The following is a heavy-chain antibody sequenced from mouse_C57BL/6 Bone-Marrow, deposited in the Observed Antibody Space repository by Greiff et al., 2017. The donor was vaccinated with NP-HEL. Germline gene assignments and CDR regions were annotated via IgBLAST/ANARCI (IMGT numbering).Heavy chain of an antibody. J-gene: IGHJ3*01. Sequence: QVQLKQPGAELVKPGASVKMSCKASGYTFTSYWITWVKQRPGQGLEWIGDIYPGSGSTNYNEKFKSKATLTVDTSSSTAYMQLSSLTSEDSAVYYCARDGYYVRVAYWGQGTLVTVSA. V-gene: IGHV1-55*01. CDR1: GYTFTSYW. CDR3: ARDGYYVRVAY. D-gene: IGHD2-3*01. CDR2: IYPGSGST.